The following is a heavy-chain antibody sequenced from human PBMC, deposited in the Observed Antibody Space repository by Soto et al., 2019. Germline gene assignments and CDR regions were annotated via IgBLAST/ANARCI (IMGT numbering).Heavy chain of an antibody. J-gene: IGHJ6*02. CDR2: IYPDDSDT. V-gene: IGHV5-51*01. Sequence: PGESLKISCQNSGFNFPNFWIAWVRQMPGKGLERMGTIYPDDSDTRYSPSFQGQVTISADKSSQTAYLQWGVRKASDGAMSYYTGGKYSSTREGLDVWS. CDR3: TGGKYSSTREGLDV. D-gene: IGHD4-4*01. CDR1: GFNFPNFW.